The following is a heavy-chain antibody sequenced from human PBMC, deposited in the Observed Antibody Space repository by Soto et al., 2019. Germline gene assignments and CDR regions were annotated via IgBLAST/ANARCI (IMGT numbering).Heavy chain of an antibody. V-gene: IGHV4-30-2*01. CDR2: IYHSGST. CDR1: GGSISSGGYS. J-gene: IGHJ4*02. Sequence: QLQLQESGSGLVKPSQTLSLTSAVSGGSISSGGYSWSWIRQPPGKGLEWIGYIYHSGSTYYNPPPKRRVTISVGRSKNQFSLKLSSVTAADTAVYYCAAGGGLPRYYWGQGTLVTVSS. CDR3: AAGGGLPRYY. D-gene: IGHD5-12*01.